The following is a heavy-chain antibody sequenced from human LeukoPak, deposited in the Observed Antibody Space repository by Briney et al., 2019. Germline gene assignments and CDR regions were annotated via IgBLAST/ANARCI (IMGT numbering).Heavy chain of an antibody. V-gene: IGHV4-59*01. CDR3: ARVGGYDRIVDAFDI. CDR1: GGSISSYY. CDR2: IYYSGST. J-gene: IGHJ3*02. Sequence: PSETLSLTCTVSGGSISSYYWSWIRQPPGKGLEWIGYIYYSGSTNYNPSLKSRATISVDTSKNQFSLKLSSVTAADTAVYYCARVGGYDRIVDAFDIWGQGTMVTVSS. D-gene: IGHD5-12*01.